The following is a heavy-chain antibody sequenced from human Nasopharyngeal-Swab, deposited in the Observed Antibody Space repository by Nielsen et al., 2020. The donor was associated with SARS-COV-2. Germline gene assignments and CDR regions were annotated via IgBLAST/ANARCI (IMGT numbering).Heavy chain of an antibody. V-gene: IGHV3-30-3*01. Sequence: GESLKISCAASGFTFSSYAMHWVRQAPGKGLEWVAVISYDGSNKYYADSVKVRFTISRDNSKTTLYLQMNSRRAEDTAVYYCARISSRGGYCTNGVCSALDYWGQGTLVTVSS. CDR2: ISYDGSNK. J-gene: IGHJ4*02. CDR3: ARISSRGGYCTNGVCSALDY. CDR1: GFTFSSYA. D-gene: IGHD2-8*01.